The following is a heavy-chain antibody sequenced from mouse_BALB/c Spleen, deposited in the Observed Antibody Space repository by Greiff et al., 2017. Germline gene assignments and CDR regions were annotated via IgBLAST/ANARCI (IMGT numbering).Heavy chain of an antibody. CDR1: GFSLTSYG. CDR2: IWAGGST. CDR3: ARSYYRYEDYAMDY. V-gene: IGHV2-9*02. Sequence: VKLVESGPGLVAPSQSLSITCTVSGFSLTSYGVHWVRQPPGKGLEWLGVIWAGGSTNYNSALMSRLSISKDNSKSQVFLKMNSLQTDDTAMYYCARSYYRYEDYAMDYWGQGTSVTVSA. D-gene: IGHD2-14*01. J-gene: IGHJ4*01.